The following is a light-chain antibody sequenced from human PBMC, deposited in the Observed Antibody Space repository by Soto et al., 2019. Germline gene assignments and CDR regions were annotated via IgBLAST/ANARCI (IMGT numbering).Light chain of an antibody. CDR2: DVS. V-gene: IGLV2-14*01. J-gene: IGLJ1*01. Sequence: QSALAQPASVSGSPGQSITISCTGTSSDVGGYNYVSWYQQHPGKAPKLMIYDVSNRPSGVSNRFSGSKSGNTASLTISGLQAEYDSDYYCSSYTYSISLYVFVTVTMVT. CDR3: SSYTYSISLYV. CDR1: SSDVGGYNY.